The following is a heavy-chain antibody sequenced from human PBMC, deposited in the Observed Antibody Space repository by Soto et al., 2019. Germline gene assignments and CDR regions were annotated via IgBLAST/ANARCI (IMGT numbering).Heavy chain of an antibody. J-gene: IGHJ6*02. CDR1: GFTFSNAW. CDR3: TTLFGSGSYYNPYYYYGMDV. V-gene: IGHV3-15*01. Sequence: GGSLRLSCAASGFTFSNAWMSWVRQAPGKGLEWVGRIKSKTDGGTTDYAAPVKGRFTISGDDSKNTLYLQMNSLKTEDTAVYYCTTLFGSGSYYNPYYYYGMDVWGQGTTVTVSS. CDR2: IKSKTDGGTT. D-gene: IGHD3-10*01.